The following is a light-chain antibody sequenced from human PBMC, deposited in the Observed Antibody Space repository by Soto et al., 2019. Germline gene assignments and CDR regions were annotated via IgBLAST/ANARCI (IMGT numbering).Light chain of an antibody. Sequence: QSALTQPASVSGSPGQSITSSCTGTSSDIGGYNYISWYQQLPGKAPKFIIYDVRNRPSGVSNRFSGSRSGNTASLTISGLQAEDEADYYCSSYTSSSTVIFGGGTKLTVL. CDR1: SSDIGGYNY. CDR3: SSYTSSSTVI. CDR2: DVR. V-gene: IGLV2-14*01. J-gene: IGLJ2*01.